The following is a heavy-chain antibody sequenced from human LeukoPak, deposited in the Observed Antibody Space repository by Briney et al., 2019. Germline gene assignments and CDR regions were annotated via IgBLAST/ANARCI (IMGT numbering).Heavy chain of an antibody. CDR2: ISYDGRKE. CDR3: AKEVVPDWSDRWDREPFDS. D-gene: IGHD2-2*01. Sequence: GGSLRLSCTASVFTFSNYAIDWVRQAPGKGLEWVAVISYDGRKEYYEDSVKGRFTISRDNSKNTLFLQMDSLRGEDTALYYCAKEVVPDWSDRWDREPFDSWGQGTLVTVSS. J-gene: IGHJ4*02. V-gene: IGHV3-30*04. CDR1: VFTFSNYA.